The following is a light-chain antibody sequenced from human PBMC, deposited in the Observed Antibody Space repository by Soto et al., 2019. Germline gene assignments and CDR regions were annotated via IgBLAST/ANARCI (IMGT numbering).Light chain of an antibody. Sequence: EIVMTQSPATLSVSPGERATLSCRASQSVGTDLAWYQLRPGQAPRLLIYAASTRAPDIPARFTGSGSGTEFTLTISSLQSEDFAVYYCQQYNDWPPWTFGQGTRVEIK. CDR1: QSVGTD. V-gene: IGKV3-15*01. CDR2: AAS. CDR3: QQYNDWPPWT. J-gene: IGKJ1*01.